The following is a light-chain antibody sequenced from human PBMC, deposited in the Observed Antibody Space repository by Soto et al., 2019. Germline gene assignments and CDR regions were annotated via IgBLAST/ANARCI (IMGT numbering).Light chain of an antibody. Sequence: EIVLTQSPGTLSLSPGERATLSCRASQSVGSSYLAWYQQKPGQAPRLLIYDASSRATGIPDRFSGGASGTDFTLTISRLELEDFAVYYCQQYGSSPWTFGQGTKVEIK. CDR3: QQYGSSPWT. V-gene: IGKV3-20*01. CDR2: DAS. CDR1: QSVGSSY. J-gene: IGKJ1*01.